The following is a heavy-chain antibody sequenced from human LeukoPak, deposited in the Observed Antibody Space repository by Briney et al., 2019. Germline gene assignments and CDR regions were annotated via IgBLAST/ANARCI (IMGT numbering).Heavy chain of an antibody. V-gene: IGHV3-21*01. D-gene: IGHD2-15*01. CDR2: ISSTSSYI. CDR1: GFTFSTYT. Sequence: GGSLRLSCAASGFTFSTYTMSWVRQAPGKGLEWVSSISSTSSYIYYADSVKGRFTISRDTAKNSLYLQMNTLRAEDTAVYYCARGYCSGGSCHFDYWGQGTLVTVSS. CDR3: ARGYCSGGSCHFDY. J-gene: IGHJ4*02.